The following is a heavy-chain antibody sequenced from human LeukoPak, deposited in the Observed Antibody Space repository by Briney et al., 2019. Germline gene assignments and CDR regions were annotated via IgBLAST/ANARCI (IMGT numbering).Heavy chain of an antibody. D-gene: IGHD1-14*01. J-gene: IGHJ3*02. V-gene: IGHV3-66*01. CDR3: ARGNPHLRRRRNAFDI. CDR2: IYSGGST. CDR1: GFTVSSNY. Sequence: GGSLRLSCAASGFTVSSNYMSWVRQAPGKGLEWVSVIYSGGSTYYADSVKGRFTISRDNSKNTLYLQMNSLRAEDTAVYYCARGNPHLRRRRNAFDIWGQGTMVTVSS.